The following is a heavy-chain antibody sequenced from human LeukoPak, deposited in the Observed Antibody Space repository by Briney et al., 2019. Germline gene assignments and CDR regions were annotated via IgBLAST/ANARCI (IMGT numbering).Heavy chain of an antibody. J-gene: IGHJ4*02. Sequence: PSETLSLTCAVYGGSFSGYYWSWIRQPPGKGLEWIGETNHSGSTYYNPSLKSRVTISVDTSKNQFSLKLSSVTAADTAVYYCAAYGTIFGVVIDYWGQGTLVTVSS. CDR2: TNHSGST. V-gene: IGHV4-34*01. CDR3: AAYGTIFGVVIDY. CDR1: GGSFSGYY. D-gene: IGHD3-3*01.